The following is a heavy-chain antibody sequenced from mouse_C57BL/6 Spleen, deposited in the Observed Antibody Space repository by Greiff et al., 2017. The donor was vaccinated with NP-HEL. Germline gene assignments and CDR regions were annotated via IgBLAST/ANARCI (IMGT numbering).Heavy chain of an antibody. V-gene: IGHV2-2*01. Sequence: QVQLKESGPGLVQPSQCLSITCTVSGFSLTSYGVHWVRQSPGKGLEWLGAIWRGGSTDYNAAFISRLSISTANYNSHAFFILNSLQADDTAIYYCAGRGGSSHGCFDVWGTGTTVTVSA. CDR3: AGRGGSSHGCFDV. CDR1: GFSLTSYG. CDR2: IWRGGST. D-gene: IGHD1-1*01. J-gene: IGHJ1*03.